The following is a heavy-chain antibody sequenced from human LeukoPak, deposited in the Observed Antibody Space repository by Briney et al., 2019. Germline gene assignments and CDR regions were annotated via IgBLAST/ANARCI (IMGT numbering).Heavy chain of an antibody. D-gene: IGHD1-26*01. CDR2: MNPNSGNT. Sequence: ASVKVSCKASGYTFTSYGISWVRQAPGQGLEWMGWMNPNSGNTGYAQKFQGRVTMTRNTSISTAYMELSSLRSEDTAVYYCARVGGSYASLYDYWGQGTLVTVSS. CDR1: GYTFTSYG. J-gene: IGHJ4*02. V-gene: IGHV1-8*02. CDR3: ARVGGSYASLYDY.